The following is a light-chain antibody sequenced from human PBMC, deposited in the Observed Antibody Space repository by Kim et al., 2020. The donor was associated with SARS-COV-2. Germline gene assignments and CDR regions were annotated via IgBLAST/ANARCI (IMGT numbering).Light chain of an antibody. V-gene: IGKV1-39*01. CDR2: AAS. J-gene: IGKJ2*03. Sequence: ESVVDRVTITCRASQSISSYLNWYQQKPGKAPKLLIYAASSLQSGVPSRFSGSGSGTDFTLTISSLQPEDFATYYCQQSYSTPSCSFGQGTKLEI. CDR1: QSISSY. CDR3: QQSYSTPSCS.